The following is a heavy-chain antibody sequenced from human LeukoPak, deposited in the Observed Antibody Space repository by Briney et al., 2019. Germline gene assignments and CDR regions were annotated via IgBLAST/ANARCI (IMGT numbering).Heavy chain of an antibody. J-gene: IGHJ3*02. V-gene: IGHV4-30-4*01. CDR2: IYYSGHT. Sequence: SETLSLTCTVSGGSVSSGDYYWTWIRQPPGEGLEWIGYIYYSGHTYYNPSLKSRVTISVDTSKNQFSLKLSSVTAADTAVYYCARESDAFDIWGQGTMVTVSS. CDR1: GGSVSSGDYY. CDR3: ARESDAFDI.